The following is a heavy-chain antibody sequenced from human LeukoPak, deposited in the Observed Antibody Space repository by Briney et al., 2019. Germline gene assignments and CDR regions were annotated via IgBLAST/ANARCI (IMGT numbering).Heavy chain of an antibody. Sequence: ASVKVSCKASGYTFTSYYMHWVRQAPGQGLEWMGITNPSGGSTSYAQKFQGRVTMTRDTSTSTVYMELSSLRSEDTAVYYCARELVGYYYYMDVWGKGTTVTISS. D-gene: IGHD3-9*01. V-gene: IGHV1-46*01. CDR2: TNPSGGST. CDR3: ARELVGYYYYMDV. J-gene: IGHJ6*03. CDR1: GYTFTSYY.